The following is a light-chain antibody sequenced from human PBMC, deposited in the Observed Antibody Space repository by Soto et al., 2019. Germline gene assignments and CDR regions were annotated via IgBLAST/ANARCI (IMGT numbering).Light chain of an antibody. V-gene: IGLV2-14*01. CDR2: EVT. Sequence: QSALTQPASVSGSPGQSITISCTGTSSDVGAYSFVSWYQHHPGRAPKLIIYEVTIRPSGVSNRFSGSKSGNTASLTISGLQAEDEADYYCSSYTTSAPYVFGSGTQLTVL. CDR1: SSDVGAYSF. CDR3: SSYTTSAPYV. J-gene: IGLJ1*01.